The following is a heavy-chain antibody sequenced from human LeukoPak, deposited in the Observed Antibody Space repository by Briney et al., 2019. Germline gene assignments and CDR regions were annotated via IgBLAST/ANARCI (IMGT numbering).Heavy chain of an antibody. D-gene: IGHD6-19*01. CDR3: ARKAMGDSGWSFDY. V-gene: IGHV4-34*01. CDR1: GGSFTDYF. Sequence: SETLSLTCTVFGGSFTDYFWTWIRRSPGKGLEWIGEINDYTGDTKYNPSLNSRVSISLEKSKDQFSLELRSVTAADTAVYYCARKAMGDSGWSFDYWGQGTLVTVSS. J-gene: IGHJ4*02. CDR2: INDYTGDT.